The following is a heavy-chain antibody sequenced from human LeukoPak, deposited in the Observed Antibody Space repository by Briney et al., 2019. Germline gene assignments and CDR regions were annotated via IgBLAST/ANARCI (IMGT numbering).Heavy chain of an antibody. CDR2: INHSGST. V-gene: IGHV4-34*01. CDR1: GGSFSGYY. Sequence: NPSETLSLTCAVDGGSFSGYYWSWIRQPPGKGLEWIGEINHSGSTNYNPSLKSRVTISVDTSKNQFSLKLSSVTAADTAVYYCARFEKLSSGYYFDYWGQGTLVTVSS. D-gene: IGHD3-22*01. J-gene: IGHJ4*02. CDR3: ARFEKLSSGYYFDY.